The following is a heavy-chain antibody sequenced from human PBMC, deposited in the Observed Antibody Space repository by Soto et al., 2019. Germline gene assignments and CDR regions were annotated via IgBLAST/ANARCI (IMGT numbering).Heavy chain of an antibody. CDR1: GYTFTSYG. D-gene: IGHD6-13*01. Sequence: QVQLVQSGAEVKKPGASVKVSCKTSGYTFTSYGIIWVRQAPGQGLEWMGWISGYNGNTNYAQSLQGRVTMTTDTSTSTAYMELRSLRSDDTAMYYCARAEQHSSSSYLLYTFDSWGQGTLVTVSS. J-gene: IGHJ4*02. CDR2: ISGYNGNT. CDR3: ARAEQHSSSSYLLYTFDS. V-gene: IGHV1-18*01.